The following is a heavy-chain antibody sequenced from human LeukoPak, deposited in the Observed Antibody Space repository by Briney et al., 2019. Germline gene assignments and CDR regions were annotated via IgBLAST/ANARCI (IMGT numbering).Heavy chain of an antibody. Sequence: SVKVSCKASGYTFTSYGISWVRQAPGQGLECMGWISAYNGNTNYAQKLQGRVTMTTDTSTSTAYMELRSLRSDDTAVYYCARDQYSSSWYSGSNWFDPWGQGTLVTVSS. J-gene: IGHJ5*02. CDR1: GYTFTSYG. CDR3: ARDQYSSSWYSGSNWFDP. CDR2: ISAYNGNT. V-gene: IGHV1-18*01. D-gene: IGHD6-13*01.